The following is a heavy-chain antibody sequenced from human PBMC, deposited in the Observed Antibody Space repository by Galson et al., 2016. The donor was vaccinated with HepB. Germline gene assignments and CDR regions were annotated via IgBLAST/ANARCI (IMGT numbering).Heavy chain of an antibody. J-gene: IGHJ4*02. Sequence: SLRLSCADSGFTFSRFWMHWVRQAPGKGLVWVSRINSDGTTTTYADSVKGRFTISRDNAKNTLYLQMNSLRAEDTAFYYCATVSGPLDYWGQGTLVTVSS. CDR2: INSDGTTT. V-gene: IGHV3-74*03. D-gene: IGHD3-16*01. CDR1: GFTFSRFW. CDR3: ATVSGPLDY.